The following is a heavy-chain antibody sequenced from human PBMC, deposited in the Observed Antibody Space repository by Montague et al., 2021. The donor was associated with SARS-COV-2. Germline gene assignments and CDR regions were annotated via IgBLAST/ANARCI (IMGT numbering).Heavy chain of an antibody. CDR1: GFTFSSHD. J-gene: IGHJ4*02. D-gene: IGHD6-25*01. CDR3: AKGVGQKSSAVDY. V-gene: IGHV3-23*03. Sequence: SLRLSCAASGFTFSSHDMTWVRQAPGKGLEWVSIIYSGASYTYYADSVKGRFTISRDNSKNTLYLQMNSLRAEDTAVYYCAKGVGQKSSAVDYWGQGTLVTVSS. CDR2: IYSGASYT.